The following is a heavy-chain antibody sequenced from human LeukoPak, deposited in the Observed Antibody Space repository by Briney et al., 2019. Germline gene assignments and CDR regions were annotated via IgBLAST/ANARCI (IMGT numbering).Heavy chain of an antibody. Sequence: SETLSLTCTVSGGSISSYYWSWIRQPPGKGLEWIGYIYYSGSTNYNPSLKSRVTISVDTSKNQFSLKLSSVTAADTAVYYCARENVKQWLAFDYWGQGTLVTVSS. V-gene: IGHV4-59*01. CDR3: ARENVKQWLAFDY. J-gene: IGHJ4*02. CDR1: GGSISSYY. D-gene: IGHD6-19*01. CDR2: IYYSGST.